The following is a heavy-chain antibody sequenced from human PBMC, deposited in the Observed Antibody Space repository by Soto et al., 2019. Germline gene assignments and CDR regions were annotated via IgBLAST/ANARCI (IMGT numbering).Heavy chain of an antibody. CDR1: GFTVSSNY. J-gene: IGHJ6*02. D-gene: IGHD3-3*01. CDR2: IYSGGST. CDR3: ARDSRYYDFWSGNYYGMDV. Sequence: EVPLVESGGGLIQPGGSLRLSCAASGFTVSSNYMSWVRQAPGKGLEWVSVIYSGGSTYYADSVKGRFTISRDNSKNTLYLQMNSLRAEDTAVYYCARDSRYYDFWSGNYYGMDVWGQGTTVTVSS. V-gene: IGHV3-53*01.